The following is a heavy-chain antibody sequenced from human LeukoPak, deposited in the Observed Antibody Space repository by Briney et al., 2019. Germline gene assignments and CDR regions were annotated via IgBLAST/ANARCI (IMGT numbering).Heavy chain of an antibody. D-gene: IGHD1-26*01. V-gene: IGHV3-74*01. CDR2: ISSDGTST. Sequence: PGGSLRLSCAASGLTFSSNWMHWVRQAPGKGLAWVSRISSDGTSTDYADSVKNRFTISRDNAKNTLYLQMNSLGAEDTALYYCANSPSGSNNYWGQGTLVTVSS. CDR3: ANSPSGSNNY. CDR1: GLTFSSNW. J-gene: IGHJ4*02.